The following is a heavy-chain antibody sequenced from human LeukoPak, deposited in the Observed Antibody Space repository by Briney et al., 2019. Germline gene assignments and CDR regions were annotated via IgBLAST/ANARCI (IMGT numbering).Heavy chain of an antibody. CDR2: INHSGST. CDR3: AREPSGYSYGPDAFDI. CDR1: GGSFSGYY. Sequence: PSETLSLTCAVYGGSFSGYYWSWIRQPPGKGLQWIGGINHSGSTNYNPSLKSRVTISVDTSKNQFSLKLSSVTAADTAVYYCAREPSGYSYGPDAFDIWGQGTMVTVSS. D-gene: IGHD5-18*01. J-gene: IGHJ3*02. V-gene: IGHV4-34*01.